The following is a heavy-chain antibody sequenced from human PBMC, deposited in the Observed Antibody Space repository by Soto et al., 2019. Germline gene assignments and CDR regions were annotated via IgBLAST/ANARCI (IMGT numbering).Heavy chain of an antibody. CDR2: IIPIFGTA. D-gene: IGHD6-6*01. Sequence: QVQLVQSGAEVKKPGSSVKVSCKASGGTFSSYAISRVRQAPGQGLEWMGGIIPIFGTANYAQKFQGRVTITADKSTTTAYKGLSSLRSEDTAVYYCARGGSSSARFMTYKWFDPWGQGPLVTVSS. CDR3: ARGGSSSARFMTYKWFDP. CDR1: GGTFSSYA. J-gene: IGHJ5*02. V-gene: IGHV1-69*06.